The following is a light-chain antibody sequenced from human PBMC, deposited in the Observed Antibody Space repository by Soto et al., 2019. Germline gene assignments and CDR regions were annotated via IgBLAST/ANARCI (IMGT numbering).Light chain of an antibody. CDR3: QQRRNWPT. CDR1: QDVSIY. V-gene: IGKV3-11*01. CDR2: DAS. Sequence: EVVLTQSPDTLSLSPGETATLSCRASQDVSIYVAWYQKRPGQPPRLVVYDASKGATGIPARFSGSGSGTDFTLTIATREPEDLGVYYCQQRRNWPTFGGGTKVEI. J-gene: IGKJ4*01.